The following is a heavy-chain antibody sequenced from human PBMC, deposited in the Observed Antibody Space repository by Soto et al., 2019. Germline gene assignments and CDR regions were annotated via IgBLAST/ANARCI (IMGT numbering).Heavy chain of an antibody. CDR2: ISSSGSTI. D-gene: IGHD6-13*01. CDR3: ARGRGIAAAGDAFDI. V-gene: IGHV3-11*01. J-gene: IGHJ3*02. Sequence: GGSLRLSCAASGFTFSDYYMSWIRQAPGKGLEWVSYISSSGSTIYYADSVKGRFTISRDNAKNSLYLQRNSLRAEDAAVYYCARGRGIAAAGDAFDIWGQGTMVTVSS. CDR1: GFTFSDYY.